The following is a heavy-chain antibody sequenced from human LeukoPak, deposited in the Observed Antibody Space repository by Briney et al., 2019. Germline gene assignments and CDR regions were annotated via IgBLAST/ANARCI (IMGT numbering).Heavy chain of an antibody. CDR1: GFTFSSYW. CDR2: INSDGSST. D-gene: IGHD3-22*01. J-gene: IGHJ4*02. Sequence: GGSLRLSCAASGFTFSSYWMHWVRQAPGKGLVWVSRINSDGSSTSYADSVKGRFTISRDNAKNTPYLQMNSLRAEDTAVYYCARPAYYYDTDDYWGQGTLVTVSS. V-gene: IGHV3-74*01. CDR3: ARPAYYYDTDDY.